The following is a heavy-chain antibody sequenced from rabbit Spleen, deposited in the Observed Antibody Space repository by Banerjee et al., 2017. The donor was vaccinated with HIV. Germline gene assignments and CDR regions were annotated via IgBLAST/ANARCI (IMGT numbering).Heavy chain of an antibody. V-gene: IGHV1S45*01. Sequence: QEQLVEYGGDLVQPEGSLTLTCKASGFSFSNKAVMCWVRQAPGKGLEWIACIAGSSSGFTYSATWAKGRFTCSKTSSTTVTLQMTSLTVADTATYFCARDTGSSFSSYGMDLWGQGTLVTVS. J-gene: IGHJ6*01. CDR1: GFSFSNKAV. CDR3: ARDTGSSFSSYGMDL. CDR2: IAGSSSGFT. D-gene: IGHD8-1*01.